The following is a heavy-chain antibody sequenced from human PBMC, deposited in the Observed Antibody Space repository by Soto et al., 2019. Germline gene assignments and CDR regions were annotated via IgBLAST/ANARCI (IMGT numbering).Heavy chain of an antibody. V-gene: IGHV4-59*08. Sequence: SETLSLTCTVSCGSISNYYCSWIRQPPGKGLEWIGYIYYSGSTNYNPSLKSRVTISVDTSKNQFSLKLSSVTAADTAVYYCATQEVGGSYVYTFDPWGQGTLVTVSS. CDR1: CGSISNYY. CDR3: ATQEVGGSYVYTFDP. D-gene: IGHD1-26*01. J-gene: IGHJ5*02. CDR2: IYYSGST.